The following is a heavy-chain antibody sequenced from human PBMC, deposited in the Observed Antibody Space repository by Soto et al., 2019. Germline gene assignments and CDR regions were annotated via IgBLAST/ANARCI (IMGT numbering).Heavy chain of an antibody. D-gene: IGHD3-10*01. CDR1: GGSISSYY. J-gene: IGHJ3*02. Sequence: QVQLQESGPGLVKPSETLSLACTVSGGSISSYYWSWIRQPPGKGLEWIGYIFYTGSTNYNPSLKSRVTLSVDTSKNQFSLKLSSVTAADTAVYFCARRDREVRAFDIWGQGTMVTVSS. CDR2: IFYTGST. V-gene: IGHV4-59*08. CDR3: ARRDREVRAFDI.